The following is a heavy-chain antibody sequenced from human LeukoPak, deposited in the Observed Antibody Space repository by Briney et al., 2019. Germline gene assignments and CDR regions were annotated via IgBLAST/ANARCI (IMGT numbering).Heavy chain of an antibody. V-gene: IGHV4-39*07. CDR2: IYTSGST. CDR3: ASGSGSYSHWFDP. Sequence: SETLSLTCTVSGGSISSSTYFWGWIRQPPGKGLAWIGSIYTSGSTNYNPSLKSRVTMSVDTSKNQFSLKLTSVTAADTAVYYCASGSGSYSHWFDPWGQGILVTVSS. J-gene: IGHJ5*02. D-gene: IGHD3-10*01. CDR1: GGSISSSTYF.